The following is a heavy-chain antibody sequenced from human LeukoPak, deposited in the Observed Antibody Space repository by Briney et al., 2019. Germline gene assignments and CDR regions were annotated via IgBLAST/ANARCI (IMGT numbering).Heavy chain of an antibody. CDR2: IKNDGAVK. D-gene: IGHD2-21*01. CDR1: GFTVSSYY. V-gene: IGHV3-7*01. Sequence: GGSLRLSCAASGFTVSSYYMSWVRQAPGKGLEWVANIKNDGAVKNYVDSVKGRFTISRDNAKNSLYLQMNSLRAEDTAVYYCAKDSYGKGDFWGQGALVTVSS. CDR3: AKDSYGKGDF. J-gene: IGHJ4*02.